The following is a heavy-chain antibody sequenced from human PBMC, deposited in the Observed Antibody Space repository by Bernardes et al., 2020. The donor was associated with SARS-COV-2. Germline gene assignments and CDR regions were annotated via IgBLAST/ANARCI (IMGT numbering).Heavy chain of an antibody. CDR1: GFTFSSDG. D-gene: IGHD3-3*01. Sequence: WGPLRLSCAESGFTFSSDGVHWVRRAPGKGLEWVEVIWYDGSNKYYADSVKGRFTISRDNSKNTLYLQMNSLRAEDTAVYYCASLSGGSFGVVFDYWGQGTLVTVSS. V-gene: IGHV3-33*01. J-gene: IGHJ4*02. CDR2: IWYDGSNK. CDR3: ASLSGGSFGVVFDY.